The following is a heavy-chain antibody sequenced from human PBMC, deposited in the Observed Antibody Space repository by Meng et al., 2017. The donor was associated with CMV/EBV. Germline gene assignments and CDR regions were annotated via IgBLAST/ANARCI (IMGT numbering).Heavy chain of an antibody. Sequence: FSGFSLSPTRVGMGWLRPPPGEALEWLALIYWNDDQRYSPSLKSRLTITKDTSTHHVVLTITNMDPVDTATYYCAHRRSLYSSSWPYWGQGTLVTVSS. CDR2: IYWNDDQ. CDR1: GFSLSPTRVG. J-gene: IGHJ4*02. D-gene: IGHD6-13*01. CDR3: AHRRSLYSSSWPY. V-gene: IGHV2-5*01.